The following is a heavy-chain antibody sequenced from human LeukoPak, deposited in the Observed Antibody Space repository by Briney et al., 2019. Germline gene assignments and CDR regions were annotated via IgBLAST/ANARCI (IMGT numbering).Heavy chain of an antibody. CDR3: AAKGYSYGNNAFDI. D-gene: IGHD5-18*01. CDR1: GFTFSSCG. V-gene: IGHV3-30*03. J-gene: IGHJ3*02. CDR2: ISYDGSNK. Sequence: GGSLRLSCAASGFTFSSCGMHWVRQAPGKGLEWVAVISYDGSNKFYADSVTGRFTISRDNSKNTSYLQMNSLRAEDTAVYYCAAKGYSYGNNAFDIWGQGTMVTVSS.